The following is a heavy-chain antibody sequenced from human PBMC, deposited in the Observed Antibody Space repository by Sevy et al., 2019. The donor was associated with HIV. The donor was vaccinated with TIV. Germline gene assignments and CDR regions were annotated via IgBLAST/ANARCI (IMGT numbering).Heavy chain of an antibody. V-gene: IGHV3-7*03. Sequence: GGSLRLSCAASGFTFSSYWMSWVRQAPGKGLEWVANIKQDGSEKYYVDSVKGRFTISRDNAKNSLYLQMNSLRAEDTAVYYCARDRKTILLNYYDSSGTTDYGYYYGMDVWGQGTTVTVSS. CDR1: GFTFSSYW. D-gene: IGHD3-22*01. CDR2: IKQDGSEK. J-gene: IGHJ6*02. CDR3: ARDRKTILLNYYDSSGTTDYGYYYGMDV.